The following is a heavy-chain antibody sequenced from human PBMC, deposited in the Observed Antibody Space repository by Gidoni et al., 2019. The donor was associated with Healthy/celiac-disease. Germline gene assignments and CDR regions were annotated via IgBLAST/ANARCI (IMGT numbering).Heavy chain of an antibody. Sequence: QLQLQESGPGLVKPSETLSLTCTVSGGSISSSRYYWGWIRQPPGKGLEWIGSIYYSGSTYYNPSLKSRVTISVDTSKNQFSLKLSSVTAADTAVYYCARTPQYCSGGSCYSMWYFDLWGRGTLVTVSS. D-gene: IGHD2-15*01. CDR1: GGSISSSRYY. CDR3: ARTPQYCSGGSCYSMWYFDL. CDR2: IYYSGST. V-gene: IGHV4-39*07. J-gene: IGHJ2*01.